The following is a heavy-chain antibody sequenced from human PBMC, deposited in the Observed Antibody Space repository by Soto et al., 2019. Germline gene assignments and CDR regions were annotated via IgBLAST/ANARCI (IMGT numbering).Heavy chain of an antibody. V-gene: IGHV4-30-2*01. CDR2: IYHGEST. Sequence: QLQLQESGSGLVKPSQTLSLTCAVSGGSISSGCYSWSWIRQPPGKGLEWIGYIYHGESTYYNPSLKSRVTISVDRSKNQFSLKLSSVTAADTAVYYCARAEGGIFDYWGQGTLVTVSS. CDR1: GGSISSGCYS. CDR3: ARAEGGIFDY. J-gene: IGHJ4*02.